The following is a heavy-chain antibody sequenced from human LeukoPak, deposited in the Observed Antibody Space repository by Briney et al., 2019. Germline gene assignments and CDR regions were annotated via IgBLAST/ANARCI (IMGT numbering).Heavy chain of an antibody. J-gene: IGHJ1*01. CDR2: IIPILGIA. CDR3: ARDQGYSGSYYVYFQH. D-gene: IGHD1-26*01. Sequence: ASVKVSCKASGGTFSSYTISWVRQAPGQGLEWMGRIIPILGIANYAQKFQGRVTITADKSTSTAYMELSSLRSEDTAVYYCARDQGYSGSYYVYFQHWGQGTLVTVSS. CDR1: GGTFSSYT. V-gene: IGHV1-69*04.